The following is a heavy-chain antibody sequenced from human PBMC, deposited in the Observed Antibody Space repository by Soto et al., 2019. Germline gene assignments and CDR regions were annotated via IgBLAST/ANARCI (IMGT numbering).Heavy chain of an antibody. V-gene: IGHV3-23*01. CDR3: ARVPFYYGDYAYYFDY. D-gene: IGHD4-17*01. CDR2: ISGSGGNT. CDR1: GFTFSSYA. Sequence: GSLRLSCAASGFTFSSYAMTWVRQAPGKGLVWVSGISGSGGNTYYADSVKGRFTISRDNAKNTLYLQMNSLRAEDTAVYYCARVPFYYGDYAYYFDYWGQGTLVTVSS. J-gene: IGHJ4*02.